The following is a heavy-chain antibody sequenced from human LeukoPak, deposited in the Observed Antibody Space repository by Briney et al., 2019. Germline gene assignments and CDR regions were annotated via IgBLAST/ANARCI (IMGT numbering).Heavy chain of an antibody. CDR3: ATDLDSRLDY. Sequence: SETLSLTCAVSGYSISSGYYWGWIRQPPGKGLEWIGSIYHSGSTYYNPSLKSRVTISVDTSKNQFSLRLSSVTAADTAIYYCATDLDSRLDYWGQGTLVTVSS. V-gene: IGHV4-38-2*02. J-gene: IGHJ4*02. D-gene: IGHD6-13*01. CDR2: IYHSGST. CDR1: GYSISSGYY.